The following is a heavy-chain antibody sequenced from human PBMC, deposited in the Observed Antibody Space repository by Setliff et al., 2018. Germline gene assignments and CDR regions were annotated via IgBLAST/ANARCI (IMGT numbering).Heavy chain of an antibody. Sequence: PGESLKISCKASEYSFPTYWIGWVRQMPGKGLEWMGIIYPGDSDTRYSPSFQGQVTVSADKSINTAYLQWSSLKASDTAMYYCARYDSSGYHYYYGMDVWGQGTTVTVSS. D-gene: IGHD3-22*01. J-gene: IGHJ6*02. CDR2: IYPGDSDT. CDR1: EYSFPTYW. V-gene: IGHV5-51*01. CDR3: ARYDSSGYHYYYGMDV.